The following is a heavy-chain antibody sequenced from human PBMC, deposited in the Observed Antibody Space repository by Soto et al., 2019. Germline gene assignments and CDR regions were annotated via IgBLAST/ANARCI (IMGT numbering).Heavy chain of an antibody. J-gene: IGHJ4*02. CDR3: ARVGYSYGSLYFDY. CDR2: ISYDGSNE. D-gene: IGHD5-18*01. Sequence: GGSLRLSCAASGFTFSSYAMHWVRQAPGKGLEWVAVISYDGSNEYYADSVKGRFTISRDNSKNTLYLQMNSLRAEDTAVYYWARVGYSYGSLYFDYWGQGTLVTVSS. V-gene: IGHV3-30-3*01. CDR1: GFTFSSYA.